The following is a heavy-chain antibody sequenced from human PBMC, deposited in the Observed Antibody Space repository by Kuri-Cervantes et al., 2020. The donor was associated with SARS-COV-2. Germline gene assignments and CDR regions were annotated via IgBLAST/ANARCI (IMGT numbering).Heavy chain of an antibody. CDR1: GYTFTSYY. CDR3: ARASSIVVVPAAPFDY. CDR2: INPSGGST. J-gene: IGHJ4*02. Sequence: ASVKVSCKASGYTFTSYYMHWVRQAPGQGLEWMGIINPSGGSTSYAQKFQGRVTMTRDTSTSTVYMELSSLRSEDTAVYYCARASSIVVVPAAPFDYWGQGTLVTDSS. D-gene: IGHD2-2*01. V-gene: IGHV1-46*01.